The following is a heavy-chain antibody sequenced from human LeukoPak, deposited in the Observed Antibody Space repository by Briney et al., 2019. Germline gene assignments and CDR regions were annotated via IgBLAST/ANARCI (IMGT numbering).Heavy chain of an antibody. J-gene: IGHJ3*02. CDR3: ARSWGKQLVHRMAFDI. V-gene: IGHV4-59*01. Sequence: SETLSLTCTVSGGSISSYYWSWIRQPPGKGLEWIGYIYYSGSTNYNPSLKSRVTISVDTSKNQFSLKLSSVTAADTAVYYCARSWGKQLVHRMAFDIWGQGTMVTVSS. CDR2: IYYSGST. D-gene: IGHD6-6*01. CDR1: GGSISSYY.